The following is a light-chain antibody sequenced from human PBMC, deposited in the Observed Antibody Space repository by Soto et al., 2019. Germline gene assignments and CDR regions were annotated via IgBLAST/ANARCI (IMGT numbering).Light chain of an antibody. Sequence: DIHMTQSPSTLSASVGDRVTITCRASQSIRIWLAWYQQKPGRAPNLLIYGTSSLESGVPSRFSGSGSGTEFTLTISSLQPDDFATYYCQHYNDYFWMFGQGTKVEIK. CDR3: QHYNDYFWM. V-gene: IGKV1-5*03. CDR1: QSIRIW. CDR2: GTS. J-gene: IGKJ1*01.